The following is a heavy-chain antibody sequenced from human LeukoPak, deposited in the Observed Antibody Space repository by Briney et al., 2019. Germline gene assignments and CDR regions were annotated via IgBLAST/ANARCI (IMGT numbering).Heavy chain of an antibody. CDR3: ARAVDTAMVTGY. CDR1: GGTFSSYA. Sequence: ASVKVSCKASGGTFSSYAISWVRQAPGQGLEWMGWINPNSGGTNYAQKFQGRVTMTRDTSISTAYMELSRLRSDDTAVYYCARAVDTAMVTGYWGQGTLVTVSS. J-gene: IGHJ4*02. CDR2: INPNSGGT. V-gene: IGHV1-2*02. D-gene: IGHD5-18*01.